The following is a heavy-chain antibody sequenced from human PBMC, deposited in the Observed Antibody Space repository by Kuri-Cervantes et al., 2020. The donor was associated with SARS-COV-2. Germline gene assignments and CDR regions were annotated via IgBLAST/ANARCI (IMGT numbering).Heavy chain of an antibody. J-gene: IGHJ4*02. D-gene: IGHD1-26*01. CDR1: GFTFSDYY. V-gene: IGHV3-11*05. CDR2: ISSSSSYT. Sequence: GGSLRLSCAASGFTFSDYYMSWIRQAPGKGLEWVSYISSSSSYTNYADSVKGRFTISRDNAKNSLYLQMNSLRAEDTAFYYCARAGTSGSYLGYWGQGTLVTVSS. CDR3: ARAGTSGSYLGY.